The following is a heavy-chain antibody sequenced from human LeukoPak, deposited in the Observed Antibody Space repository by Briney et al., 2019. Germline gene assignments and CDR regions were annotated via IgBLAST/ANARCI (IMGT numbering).Heavy chain of an antibody. CDR2: ISSSSSYI. Sequence: GGSLRLSCAASGFTFSSYSMNWVRQAPGKGLEWVSSISSSSSYIYYADSVKGRFTISRDNAKNSLYLQMNSLRAEHTAVYYCAREGSSSWFDAFDIWGQGTMVTVSS. D-gene: IGHD6-13*01. J-gene: IGHJ3*02. CDR3: AREGSSSWFDAFDI. CDR1: GFTFSSYS. V-gene: IGHV3-21*01.